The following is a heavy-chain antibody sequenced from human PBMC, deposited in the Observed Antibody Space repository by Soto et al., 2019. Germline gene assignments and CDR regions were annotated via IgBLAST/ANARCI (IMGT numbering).Heavy chain of an antibody. CDR2: ISSSRSYI. CDR3: ARGFRWEQYYFDY. D-gene: IGHD1-26*01. J-gene: IGHJ4*02. CDR1: GFTFSSYN. V-gene: IGHV3-21*01. Sequence: EVQLVESGGGLVKPGGSLRLSCAASGFTFSSYNMNWVRQAPGKGLGWVSSISSSRSYIYYADSVKGRFTISRDNAKNSLYLQMNSLRAEDTAVYYCARGFRWEQYYFDYWGQGTLVTVSS.